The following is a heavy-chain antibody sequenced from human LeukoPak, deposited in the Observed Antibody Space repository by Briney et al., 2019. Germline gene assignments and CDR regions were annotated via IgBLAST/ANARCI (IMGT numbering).Heavy chain of an antibody. Sequence: QAGGSLRLSCAASGFTFSSYAMSWVRQAPGKGLEWVSDISGSGGSTYYADSVKGRFTISRDNSKNTLYLQMGSLRVEDMAVYYCARMEVRGYGMDVWGQGTTVTVSS. V-gene: IGHV3-23*01. CDR2: ISGSGGST. J-gene: IGHJ6*02. CDR3: ARMEVRGYGMDV. CDR1: GFTFSSYA. D-gene: IGHD3-10*01.